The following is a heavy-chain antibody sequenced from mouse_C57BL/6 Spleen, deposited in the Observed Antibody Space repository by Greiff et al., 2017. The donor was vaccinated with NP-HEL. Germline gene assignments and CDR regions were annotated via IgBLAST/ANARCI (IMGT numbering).Heavy chain of an antibody. CDR3: ARLRDVYYFDY. Sequence: EVQLQQSGPELVKPGASVKISCKASGYTFTDYYMNWVKQSHGKSLEWIGDINPNNGGTSYNQKFKGKATLTVDKSSSTAYMELRSLTSEDSAVYYCARLRDVYYFDYWGQGTTLTVSS. CDR1: GYTFTDYY. J-gene: IGHJ2*01. V-gene: IGHV1-26*01. D-gene: IGHD3-3*01. CDR2: INPNNGGT.